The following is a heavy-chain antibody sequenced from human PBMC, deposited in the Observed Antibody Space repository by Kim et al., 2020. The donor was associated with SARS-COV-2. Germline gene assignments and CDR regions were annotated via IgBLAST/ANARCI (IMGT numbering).Heavy chain of an antibody. CDR3: AREGTGLAAMADTAPDY. J-gene: IGHJ4*02. CDR1: GFTFSSYS. D-gene: IGHD5-18*01. CDR2: ISSSSSYI. Sequence: GGSLRLSCAASGFTFSSYSMNWVRQAPGKGLEWVSSISSSSSYIYYADSVKGRFTISRDNAKNSLYLQMNSLRAEDTAVYYCAREGTGLAAMADTAPDYWGQGTLVTVSS. V-gene: IGHV3-21*01.